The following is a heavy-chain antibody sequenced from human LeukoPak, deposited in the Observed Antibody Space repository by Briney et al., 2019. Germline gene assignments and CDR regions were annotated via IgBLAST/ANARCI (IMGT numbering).Heavy chain of an antibody. D-gene: IGHD6-13*01. V-gene: IGHV7-4-1*02. J-gene: IGHJ6*03. CDR3: ARPGGIAAHVYYYYYMDV. CDR1: GYTFTSYA. CDR2: INTNTGNP. Sequence: ASVKVSCKASGYTFTSYAMNWVRQAPGQGLEWMGRINTNTGNPTYAQGFTGRFVFSLDTSVSTAYLQISSLKAEDTAVYYCARPGGIAAHVYYYYYMDVWGKGTTVTVSS.